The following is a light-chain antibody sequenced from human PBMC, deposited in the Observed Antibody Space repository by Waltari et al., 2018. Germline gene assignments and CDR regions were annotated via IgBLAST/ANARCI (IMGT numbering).Light chain of an antibody. CDR3: QQYGSSPLT. CDR2: GAS. CDR1: QSVSSSY. V-gene: IGKV3-20*01. Sequence: TLSCRASQSVSSSYLAWYQQKPGQAPRLLIYGASSRATGIPDRFSGSGSGTDFTLTISRLEPEDFAVYYCQQYGSSPLTFGQGTRLEIK. J-gene: IGKJ5*01.